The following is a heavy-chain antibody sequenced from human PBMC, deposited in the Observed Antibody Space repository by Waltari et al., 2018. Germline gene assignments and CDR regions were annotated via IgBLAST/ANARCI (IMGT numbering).Heavy chain of an antibody. CDR1: GFTFSSYW. CDR3: ARVDSSSWSNPFWYGMDV. D-gene: IGHD6-13*01. J-gene: IGHJ6*02. CDR2: INSDGSST. V-gene: IGHV3-74*01. Sequence: EVQLVESGGGLVQPGGSLRLSCAASGFTFSSYWMHWVRQAPGKGLVWVSRINSDGSSTSYAESVKCRFTISRDNAKNTLYLQMNSLRAEDTAVYYCARVDSSSWSNPFWYGMDVWGQGTTVTVSS.